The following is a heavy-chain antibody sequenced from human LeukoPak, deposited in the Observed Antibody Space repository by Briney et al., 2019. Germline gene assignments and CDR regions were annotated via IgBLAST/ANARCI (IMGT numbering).Heavy chain of an antibody. J-gene: IGHJ4*02. CDR2: INPSGGST. V-gene: IGHV1-46*01. CDR1: GGTFTSYY. Sequence: ASVKVSCKASGGTFTSYYMHWVRQAPGQGLEWMGIINPSGGSTSYAQKFQGRVTMARDTSTSTVYMELSCLRSEDTAVYYCARADSYYDSSGYYFYLDYWGQGTLVTVSS. CDR3: ARADSYYDSSGYYFYLDY. D-gene: IGHD3-22*01.